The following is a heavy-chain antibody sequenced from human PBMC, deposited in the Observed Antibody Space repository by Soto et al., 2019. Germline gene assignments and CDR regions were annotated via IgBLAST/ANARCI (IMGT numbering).Heavy chain of an antibody. Sequence: SETLSLTCTVSGGSISSYYWSWIRQPPGKGLEWIGYIYYSGSTNYNPSLKSRVTISVDTSKNQFSLKLSPVTAADTAVYYCARQMRYNWNYLDYWGQGTLVTVSS. V-gene: IGHV4-59*08. J-gene: IGHJ4*02. CDR1: GGSISSYY. D-gene: IGHD1-20*01. CDR2: IYYSGST. CDR3: ARQMRYNWNYLDY.